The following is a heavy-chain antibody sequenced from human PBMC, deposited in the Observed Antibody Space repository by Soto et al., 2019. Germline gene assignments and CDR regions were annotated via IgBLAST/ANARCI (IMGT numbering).Heavy chain of an antibody. V-gene: IGHV4-34*01. CDR3: ARDKITGLFDY. CDR2: INHSGST. J-gene: IGHJ4*02. CDR1: GGSFSGYY. Sequence: QVQLQQWGAGLLKPSETLSLTCAVYGGSFSGYYWPWIRQPPGTGLEWIGEINHSGSTNYNPSLKSRGTISVDTSKNQFSLKLTFVTAADTAVYYCARDKITGLFDYWGQGTLVTVSS. D-gene: IGHD2-8*02.